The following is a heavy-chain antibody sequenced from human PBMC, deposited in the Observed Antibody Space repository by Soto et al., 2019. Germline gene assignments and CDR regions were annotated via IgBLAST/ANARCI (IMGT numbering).Heavy chain of an antibody. CDR2: IIPIFGTA. D-gene: IGHD3-10*01. Sequence: QVQLVQSGAEVKKPGSSVKVSCKASGGTFSSYAISWVRQAPGQGLEWMGGIIPIFGTANYAQKFQGRVTITADESTSTAYMELSSLRSEDTAVYYCARGLYYYGSGSEYLPGGWFDPWGQGTLVTVSS. CDR3: ARGLYYYGSGSEYLPGGWFDP. CDR1: GGTFSSYA. J-gene: IGHJ5*02. V-gene: IGHV1-69*01.